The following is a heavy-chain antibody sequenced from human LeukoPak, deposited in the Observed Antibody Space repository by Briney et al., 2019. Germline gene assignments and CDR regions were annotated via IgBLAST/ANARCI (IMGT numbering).Heavy chain of an antibody. D-gene: IGHD6-13*01. CDR3: ARRETLQGSSSWPLDY. J-gene: IGHJ4*02. V-gene: IGHV3-21*01. Sequence: GGSLRLSCAASGFTFSSYSMNWVRQAPGKGLEWVSSISSSSSYIYYADSVKGRFTISRDNAKNSLYLQMNSLRAEDTVVYYCARRETLQGSSSWPLDYWGQGTLVTVSS. CDR1: GFTFSSYS. CDR2: ISSSSSYI.